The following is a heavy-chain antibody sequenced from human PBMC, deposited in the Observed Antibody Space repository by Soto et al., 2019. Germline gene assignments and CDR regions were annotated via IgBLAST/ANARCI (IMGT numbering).Heavy chain of an antibody. CDR2: IYTSGNT. J-gene: IGHJ5*02. CDR1: GGSISSYY. V-gene: IGHV4-4*07. CDR3: ARSLWAVAGMGWFDP. Sequence: PSETLSLTCTVSGGSISSYYWSWIRQPAGKGLEWIGRIYTSGNTNYNPSLKSRVTMSVDTSKNQFSLKLSSVTAADTAVYYCARSLWAVAGMGWFDPWGQGTLVTVSS. D-gene: IGHD6-19*01.